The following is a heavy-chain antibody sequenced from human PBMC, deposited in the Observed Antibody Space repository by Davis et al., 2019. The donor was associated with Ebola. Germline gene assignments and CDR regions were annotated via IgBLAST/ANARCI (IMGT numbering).Heavy chain of an antibody. CDR2: IYYSGST. Sequence: SETLSLTCTVSSGSISSYYWSWIRQPPGKGLEWIGYIYYSGSTNYNPSPKSRVTISVDTSKNQFSLKLSSVTAADTAVYYCARAPGQQLYLVYYYYGMDVWGQGTTVTVSS. V-gene: IGHV4-59*08. J-gene: IGHJ6*02. CDR3: ARAPGQQLYLVYYYYGMDV. CDR1: SGSISSYY. D-gene: IGHD6-13*01.